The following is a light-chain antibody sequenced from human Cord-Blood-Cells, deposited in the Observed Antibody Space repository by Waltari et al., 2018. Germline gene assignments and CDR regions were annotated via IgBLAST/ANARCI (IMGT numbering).Light chain of an antibody. CDR1: SSDVGGYNY. CDR3: SSYTSSSTLVV. J-gene: IGLJ2*01. V-gene: IGLV2-14*03. CDR2: DVS. Sequence: QSALTQPASVSGSPGQTITLSCTGTSSDVGGYNYVSWYQQHPGKAPKLMIYDVSNRPSGLSNRFSGSKSGNTASRTISGLQAEDEADYYCSSYTSSSTLVVFGGGTKLTVL.